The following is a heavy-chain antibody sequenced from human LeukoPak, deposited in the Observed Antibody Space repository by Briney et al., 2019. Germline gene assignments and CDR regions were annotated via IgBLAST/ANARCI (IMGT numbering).Heavy chain of an antibody. CDR3: ARRGYDYVWGSYRFFDY. CDR2: IYYSGST. Sequence: AESLSLTCTVSGGSISSSSYCWGWIRQPPGKGLEWIGSIYYSGSTYYNPSLKSRVTISVDTSKNQFSLKLSSVTAADTAVYYCARRGYDYVWGSYRFFDYWGQGTLVTVSS. J-gene: IGHJ4*02. CDR1: GGSISSSSYC. D-gene: IGHD3-16*02. V-gene: IGHV4-39*01.